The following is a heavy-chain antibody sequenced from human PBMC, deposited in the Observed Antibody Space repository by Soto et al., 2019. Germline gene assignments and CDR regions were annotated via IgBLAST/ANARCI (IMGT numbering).Heavy chain of an antibody. Sequence: SVKVSCKASGGTFSSYAISWVRQASGQGLEWMGGIIPIFGTANYAQKFQGRVTVTADESTSTAYMELSSLRSEDTAVYYCARTVIPFHPEFGPHAFDIWGQGTMDTVSS. CDR3: ARTVIPFHPEFGPHAFDI. V-gene: IGHV1-69*13. J-gene: IGHJ3*02. D-gene: IGHD3-22*01. CDR2: IIPIFGTA. CDR1: GGTFSSYA.